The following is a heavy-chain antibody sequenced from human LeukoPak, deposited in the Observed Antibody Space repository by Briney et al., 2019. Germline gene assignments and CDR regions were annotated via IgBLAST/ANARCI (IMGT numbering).Heavy chain of an antibody. D-gene: IGHD3-10*01. CDR2: INSNTGDT. J-gene: IGHJ4*02. Sequence: GASVTVTFKSSGYTFTDYYIHWVGPAPGQGREWMGWINSNTGDTKYALKFQDRVTLTQYTSTCTAYMQLSRLKSADTTVLYCARARGLELLGDYWGQGTPLTVSS. CDR1: GYTFTDYY. V-gene: IGHV1-2*02. CDR3: ARARGLELLGDY.